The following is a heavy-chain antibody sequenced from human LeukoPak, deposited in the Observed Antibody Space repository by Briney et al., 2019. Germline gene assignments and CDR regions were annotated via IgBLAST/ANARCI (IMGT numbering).Heavy chain of an antibody. CDR2: IYPSGNT. D-gene: IGHD6-19*01. Sequence: SQTLSLTCTVSGGSMSSDSHYWSWIRQPAGKGLEWIGCIYPSGNTNYNPSLESRATISIDMSKSQFSLKLSSVTAADTAVYYCARVAGYSAGWYPLDFWGQGTLVTVSS. CDR3: ARVAGYSAGWYPLDF. J-gene: IGHJ4*02. CDR1: GGSMSSDSHY. V-gene: IGHV4-61*02.